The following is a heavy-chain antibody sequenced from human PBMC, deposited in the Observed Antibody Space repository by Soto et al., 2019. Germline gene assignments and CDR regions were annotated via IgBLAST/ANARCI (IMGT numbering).Heavy chain of an antibody. Sequence: GGSLRLSCTASGLTFTASTFHWVRQAPGKGLQWVAVISENGDRQYSTESVRGRFVISRDSSKNALYLQMNSLRPEDTGVYFCARRLAPTISALGYWGQGALVTVSS. J-gene: IGHJ4*02. CDR3: ARRLAPTISALGY. D-gene: IGHD1-26*01. CDR1: GLTFTAST. CDR2: ISENGDRQ. V-gene: IGHV3-30*09.